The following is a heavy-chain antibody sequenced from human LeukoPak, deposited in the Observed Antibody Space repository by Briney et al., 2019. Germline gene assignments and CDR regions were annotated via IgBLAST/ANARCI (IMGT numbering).Heavy chain of an antibody. Sequence: GGSLRLSCAASGFTFSSYAMSWVRQAPGKGLEWVSAISGSGGSTYYADSVKGRFTISRDNSKNTLYLQMNSLRVEDTAVYYCAKDLYSSGWYNYFDPWGQRTLVTVSS. J-gene: IGHJ5*02. V-gene: IGHV3-23*01. CDR1: GFTFSSYA. CDR2: ISGSGGST. CDR3: AKDLYSSGWYNYFDP. D-gene: IGHD6-19*01.